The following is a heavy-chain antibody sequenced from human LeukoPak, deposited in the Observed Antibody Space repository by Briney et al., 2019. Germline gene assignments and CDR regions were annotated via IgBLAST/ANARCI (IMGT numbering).Heavy chain of an antibody. Sequence: GGSLRHSCSPSGLNLWTYNMKWVRQAPGKGLEWVSFIGTSSGAIYYADSVKGRFTISRDDAKKSLYLQMNSLRGEDTAVYYSARNLDSWGQGALVTVSS. CDR1: GLNLWTYN. J-gene: IGHJ5*01. CDR3: ARNLDS. CDR2: IGTSSGAI. V-gene: IGHV3-48*01.